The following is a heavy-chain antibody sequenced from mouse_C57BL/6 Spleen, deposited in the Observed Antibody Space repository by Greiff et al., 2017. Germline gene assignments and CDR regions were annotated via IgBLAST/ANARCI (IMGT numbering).Heavy chain of an antibody. Sequence: VQLQQPGAELVMPGASVKLSCKASGYTFTSYWMHWVKQRPGQGLEWIGEIDPSDSYTNYNQKFKGKSTLTVDKSSSTAYMQLSSLTSEDSAVYYCARNWEGEYFDYWGQGTTLTVSS. CDR3: ARNWEGEYFDY. D-gene: IGHD4-1*01. CDR2: IDPSDSYT. V-gene: IGHV1-69*01. CDR1: GYTFTSYW. J-gene: IGHJ2*01.